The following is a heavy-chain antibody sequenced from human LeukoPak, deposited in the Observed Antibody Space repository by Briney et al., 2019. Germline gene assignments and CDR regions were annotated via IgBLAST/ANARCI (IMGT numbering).Heavy chain of an antibody. V-gene: IGHV3-15*01. CDR1: GFTFSNAW. D-gene: IGHD3-3*01. Sequence: GGPLRLSCAASGFTFSNAWMSWVRQAPGKGLEWVGRIKSKTDGGTTDYAAPVKGRFTISRDDSKNTLYLQMNSLKTEDTAVYYRTTYYDFWSGYYYYYYMDVWGKGTTVTVSS. CDR3: TTYYDFWSGYYYYYYMDV. CDR2: IKSKTDGGTT. J-gene: IGHJ6*03.